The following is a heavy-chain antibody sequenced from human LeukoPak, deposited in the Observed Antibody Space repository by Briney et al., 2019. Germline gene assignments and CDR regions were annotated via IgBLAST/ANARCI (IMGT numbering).Heavy chain of an antibody. CDR1: GFTFSSYE. Sequence: GGSLRLSCAASGFTFSSYEMNWVRQAPGKGLEWVSYISGSGGTIYYADSVQGRFAISRDSAKNSLYLQVNSLRADDTAVYYCVKSRALDSGDYRQNFDYWGQGTLVTVSS. V-gene: IGHV3-48*03. CDR3: VKSRALDSGDYRQNFDY. D-gene: IGHD3-10*01. J-gene: IGHJ4*02. CDR2: ISGSGGTI.